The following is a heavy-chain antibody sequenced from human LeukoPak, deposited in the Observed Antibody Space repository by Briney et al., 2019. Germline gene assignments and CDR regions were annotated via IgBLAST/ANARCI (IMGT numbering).Heavy chain of an antibody. Sequence: GGSLRLSCAASGFTFSNHRMDWVRQAPGKGLVWVSRLNSDGSDTTYADSVKGRFTISRDNAKNTLYLQMDSLRAEDTAVYYCARRGDSSGYYVSWGQGTLVTVSS. J-gene: IGHJ5*02. CDR1: GFTFSNHR. V-gene: IGHV3-74*01. D-gene: IGHD3-22*01. CDR3: ARRGDSSGYYVS. CDR2: LNSDGSDT.